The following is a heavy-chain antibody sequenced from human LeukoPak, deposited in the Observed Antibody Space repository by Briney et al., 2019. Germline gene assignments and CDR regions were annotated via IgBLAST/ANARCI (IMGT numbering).Heavy chain of an antibody. CDR3: VRGGWNHAMDV. CDR1: GFTFSRYW. CDR2: MNQDGSEI. D-gene: IGHD1-1*01. J-gene: IGHJ6*02. V-gene: IGHV3-7*01. Sequence: GGSLRLSCVGSGFTFSRYWMNWVRQAPGKGLEWVANMNQDGSEIYYLDSVKGRFTVSRDNAKNTVSLQMNSLRVEDTAVYYCVRGGWNHAMDVWGRGTTVTVSS.